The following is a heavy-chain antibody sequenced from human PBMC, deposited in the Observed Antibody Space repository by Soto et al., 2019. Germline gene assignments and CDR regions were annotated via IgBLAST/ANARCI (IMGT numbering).Heavy chain of an antibody. V-gene: IGHV3-66*01. J-gene: IGHJ4*02. CDR1: GFTVSSNY. Sequence: PGGSLRLSCAASGFTVSSNYMSWVRQAPGKGLEWVSVIYSGGSTYYADSVKGRFTISRDNSKNTLYLQMNSLRAEDTAVYYCAKDTYYHDSSGYCVFDYWGQGTLVTVSS. CDR3: AKDTYYHDSSGYCVFDY. D-gene: IGHD3-22*01. CDR2: IYSGGST.